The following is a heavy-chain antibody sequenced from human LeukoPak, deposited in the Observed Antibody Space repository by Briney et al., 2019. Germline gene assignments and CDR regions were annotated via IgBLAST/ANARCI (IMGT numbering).Heavy chain of an antibody. D-gene: IGHD5-18*01. CDR1: GFTFSSYG. J-gene: IGHJ4*02. Sequence: GGSLRLSCAASGFTFSSYGMHWVRQAPGKGLEWVAVISYDVGSNTYYADSVKGRFTISRDNSKNTLYLQMNSLRAEDTAVYYCARLNLGYGYFLEATKRDYWGQGTLVTVSS. CDR2: ISYDVGSNT. CDR3: ARLNLGYGYFLEATKRDY. V-gene: IGHV3-30*19.